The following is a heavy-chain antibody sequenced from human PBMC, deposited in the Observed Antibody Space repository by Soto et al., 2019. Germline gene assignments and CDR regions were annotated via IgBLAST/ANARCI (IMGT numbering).Heavy chain of an antibody. D-gene: IGHD3-22*01. CDR3: ARDYYDSSGYYSAFDY. J-gene: IGHJ4*02. V-gene: IGHV1-18*01. Sequence: GASVKVSCKASGYTFTSYGISWVRQAPGQGLEWMGWISAYNGNTNYAQKLQGRVTMTTDTSTSTAYMELRSLRSDDTAGYYCARDYYDSSGYYSAFDYWGQGTLVTVSS. CDR2: ISAYNGNT. CDR1: GYTFTSYG.